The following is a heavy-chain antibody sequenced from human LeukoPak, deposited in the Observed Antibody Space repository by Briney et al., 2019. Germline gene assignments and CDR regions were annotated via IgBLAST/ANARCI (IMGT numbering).Heavy chain of an antibody. D-gene: IGHD3-9*01. CDR2: IYYSGNT. CDR3: ARGSLTGRTGCGFVS. Sequence: SETLSLTCTVSGGSIISYYWSWIRQPPGKGLEWIGYIYYSGNTNYNPSLKSRVTISLDTSRNQFSLKLSSVTAADTAVYYCARGSLTGRTGCGFVSWGQGTLVTVSS. V-gene: IGHV4-59*01. CDR1: GGSIISYY. J-gene: IGHJ4*02.